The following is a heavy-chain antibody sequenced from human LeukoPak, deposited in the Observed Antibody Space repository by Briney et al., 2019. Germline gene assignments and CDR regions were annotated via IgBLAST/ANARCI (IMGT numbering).Heavy chain of an antibody. J-gene: IGHJ4*02. Sequence: SETLSLTCAVYGGSFSGYYWSWIRQPPGKGLEWIGEINHSGSTNYNPSLKSRVTISVDTSKNQFSLKLSSVTAADTAVYYCARGRPPADIVATMMRPYHFDYWGQGTLVTVSS. D-gene: IGHD5-12*01. V-gene: IGHV4-34*01. CDR3: ARGRPPADIVATMMRPYHFDY. CDR2: INHSGST. CDR1: GGSFSGYY.